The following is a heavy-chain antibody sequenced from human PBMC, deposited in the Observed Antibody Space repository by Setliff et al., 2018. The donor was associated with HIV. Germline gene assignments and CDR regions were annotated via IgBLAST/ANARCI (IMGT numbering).Heavy chain of an antibody. V-gene: IGHV4-61*09. CDR2: IYTSTTT. J-gene: IGHJ6*02. CDR3: ARSLSGDYYYGMDV. CDR1: GGSINSGSYY. D-gene: IGHD3-10*01. Sequence: SETLSLTCTVSGGSINSGSYYWSWIRQPAGKGLEWIGHIYTSTTTNYNPSLKSRVTISVDTSKNQFPLKLSSVTAADTAVYYCARSLSGDYYYGMDVWGQGTTVTVSS.